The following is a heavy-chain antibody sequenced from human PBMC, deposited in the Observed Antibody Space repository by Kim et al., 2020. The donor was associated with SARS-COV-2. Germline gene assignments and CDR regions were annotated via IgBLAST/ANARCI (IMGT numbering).Heavy chain of an antibody. V-gene: IGHV4-39*01. CDR3: ARLGYYYGSGSRDAFDI. J-gene: IGHJ3*02. CDR2: IYYSGST. D-gene: IGHD3-10*01. Sequence: SETLSLTCTVSGGSISSSSYYWGWIRQPPGKGLEWIGSIYYSGSTYYNPSLKSRVTISVDTSKNQFSLKLSSVTAADTAVYYCARLGYYYGSGSRDAFDIWGQGTMVTVSS. CDR1: GGSISSSSYY.